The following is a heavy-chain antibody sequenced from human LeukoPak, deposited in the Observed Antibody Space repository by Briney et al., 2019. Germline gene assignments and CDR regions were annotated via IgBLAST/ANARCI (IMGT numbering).Heavy chain of an antibody. CDR3: ARDLTVTSTCWFDR. V-gene: IGHV3-21*01. Sequence: GGSLRLACAVSGFTFSSYSMNWVRQAPGKGLEWVSSITSSSSYIYYADSVKGRFTISRDNAKNSLYLQMNSLRAEDTAVYYCARDLTVTSTCWFDRWGQGTLVTVSS. CDR1: GFTFSSYS. J-gene: IGHJ5*02. D-gene: IGHD4-11*01. CDR2: ITSSSSYI.